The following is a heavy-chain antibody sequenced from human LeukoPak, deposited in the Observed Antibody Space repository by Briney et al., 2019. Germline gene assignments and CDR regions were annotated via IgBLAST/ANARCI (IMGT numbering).Heavy chain of an antibody. CDR1: GFTFTSSA. CDR3: AAGAFGSDHYPIDY. V-gene: IGHV1-58*02. CDR2: IVVGSGNT. D-gene: IGHD3-22*01. Sequence: TSVKVSCKASGFTFTSSAMQWVRQARGQRLEWIGWIVVGSGNTNYAQKFQERVTITRDMSTSTAYMELSSLRSEDTAVYYCAAGAFGSDHYPIDYWGQGTLVTVSS. J-gene: IGHJ4*02.